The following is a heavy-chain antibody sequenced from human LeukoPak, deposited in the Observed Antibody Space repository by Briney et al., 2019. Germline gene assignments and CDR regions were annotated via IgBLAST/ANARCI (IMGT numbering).Heavy chain of an antibody. J-gene: IGHJ4*02. V-gene: IGHV3-23*01. Sequence: GGSLRLSCAASGFTFSSYAMSWVRQAPGKGLEWVSALSGSGGSTYYADSVKGRFTISRDNSKNTLYLQMNSLRAEDTAVYYCAKEGRMDYYDSSGPISPDYWGQGTLVTVSS. D-gene: IGHD3-22*01. CDR2: LSGSGGST. CDR3: AKEGRMDYYDSSGPISPDY. CDR1: GFTFSSYA.